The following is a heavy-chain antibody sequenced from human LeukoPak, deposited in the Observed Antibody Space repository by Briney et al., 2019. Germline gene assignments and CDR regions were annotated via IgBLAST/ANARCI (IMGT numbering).Heavy chain of an antibody. J-gene: IGHJ4*02. CDR1: GFTFSSYD. V-gene: IGHV3-13*04. CDR2: IGTAGDT. CDR3: ARGYYGSADF. D-gene: IGHD3-10*01. Sequence: PGGSLRLSCEASGFTFSSYDMHWVRQSPGKGLEWVSLIGTAGDTYYADSMKGRFTISRENAKNSLCLQMNSLRVGDTAVYYCARGYYGSADFWGQGTLVTVSS.